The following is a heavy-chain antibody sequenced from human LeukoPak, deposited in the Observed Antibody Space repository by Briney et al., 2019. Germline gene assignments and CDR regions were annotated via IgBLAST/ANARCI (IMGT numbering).Heavy chain of an antibody. Sequence: SETLSLTCTVSGGSISSYYWNWIRQPAGKGLEWIGRIYSSGSTNYNPSLKSGVTMSVDTSKNQFSLKLSSVTAADTAVYYCARDPSSFGGRFDHWGQGTLVAVSS. D-gene: IGHD3-10*01. CDR3: ARDPSSFGGRFDH. J-gene: IGHJ5*02. CDR2: IYSSGST. V-gene: IGHV4-4*07. CDR1: GGSISSYY.